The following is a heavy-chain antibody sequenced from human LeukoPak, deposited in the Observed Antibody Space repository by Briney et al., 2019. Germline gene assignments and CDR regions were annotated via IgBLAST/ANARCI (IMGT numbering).Heavy chain of an antibody. Sequence: SETLSLTCTVSGDSIRSYYWSWIRQPAGKGLEWIGRLYSSGSTNYNPSLKSRVTISVDTSKNQFSLKLSSVTAADTAVYYCARNYDSSGPLDWGQGTLVTVSS. J-gene: IGHJ4*02. CDR2: LYSSGST. CDR3: ARNYDSSGPLD. D-gene: IGHD3-22*01. V-gene: IGHV4-4*07. CDR1: GDSIRSYY.